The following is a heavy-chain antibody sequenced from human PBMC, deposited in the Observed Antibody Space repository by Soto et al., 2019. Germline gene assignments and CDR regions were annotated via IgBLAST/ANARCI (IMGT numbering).Heavy chain of an antibody. CDR2: INSDGSST. J-gene: IGHJ3*02. CDR1: GFTSSSYW. V-gene: IGHV3-74*01. CDR3: ARDLGYYDSSGSFYGLTYGFDI. Sequence: GGSLRLSCAASGFTSSSYWIHWVRQAPGKGLVWVSRINSDGSSTSYADSVEGRFTISRDTAKNSLYLQMNSLRAEDTAVYYCARDLGYYDSSGSFYGLTYGFDIWGRGTMVTVSS. D-gene: IGHD3-22*01.